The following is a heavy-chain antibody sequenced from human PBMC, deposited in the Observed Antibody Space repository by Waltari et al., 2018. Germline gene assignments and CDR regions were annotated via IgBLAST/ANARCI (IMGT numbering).Heavy chain of an antibody. J-gene: IGHJ4*02. V-gene: IGHV4-39*01. CDR3: ARQLRFVDWIPRYFDS. Sequence: QMELQESGPRLVKPSETLSLTGNVSGDSISGSRNYWAWLRQPPGKNLQWIGSIYYSGTTYYNPSLKGRFAISVDTSRNQFSLNVNSVTAADTGIYYCARQLRFVDWIPRYFDSWGRGTLATVSS. CDR1: GDSISGSRNY. CDR2: IYYSGTT. D-gene: IGHD3-3*01.